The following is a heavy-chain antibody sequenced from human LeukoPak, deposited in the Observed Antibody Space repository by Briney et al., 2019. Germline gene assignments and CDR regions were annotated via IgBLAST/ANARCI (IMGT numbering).Heavy chain of an antibody. CDR3: ARDIYGGHDY. Sequence: GRSLRLSCAASGXTFSNYWMSWVRQAPGKGLEWVANINQDGSEKSYVDSVEGRFTISRDNAKKSLYLHVNSLRAEDTAVYYCARDIYGGHDYWGQGTLLTVSS. J-gene: IGHJ4*02. D-gene: IGHD2-21*01. V-gene: IGHV3-7*04. CDR1: GXTFSNYW. CDR2: INQDGSEK.